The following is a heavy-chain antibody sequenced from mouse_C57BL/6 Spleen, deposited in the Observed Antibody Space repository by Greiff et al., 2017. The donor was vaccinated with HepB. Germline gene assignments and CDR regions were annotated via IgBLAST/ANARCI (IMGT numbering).Heavy chain of an antibody. V-gene: IGHV1-9*01. J-gene: IGHJ1*03. CDR3: ARNHYGSSYWYFDV. CDR1: GYTFTGYW. Sequence: QVQLQQSGAELMKPGASVKLSCKATGYTFTGYWIEWVKQRPGHGLEWIGEILPGSGRTKYNEKLKGKATFTADTSSNTAYMQLSSLTTEDSAIYYCARNHYGSSYWYFDVWGTGTTVTVSS. D-gene: IGHD1-1*01. CDR2: ILPGSGRT.